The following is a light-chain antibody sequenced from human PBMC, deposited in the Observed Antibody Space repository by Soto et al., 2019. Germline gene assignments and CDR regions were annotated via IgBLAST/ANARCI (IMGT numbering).Light chain of an antibody. Sequence: EIVLTQSPGTLSLSPGERATLSCSASQSVSSSYLAWYQQKPGQAPRLLIYGASSRATGIPDRFSGSGSGTDFTLTISRLEPEDFAVYYCQQYNNWLWTFGQGTKVDIK. J-gene: IGKJ1*01. CDR1: QSVSSSY. CDR2: GAS. CDR3: QQYNNWLWT. V-gene: IGKV3-20*01.